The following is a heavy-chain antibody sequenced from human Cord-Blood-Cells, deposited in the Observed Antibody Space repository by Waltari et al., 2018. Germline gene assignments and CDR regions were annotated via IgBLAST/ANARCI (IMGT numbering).Heavy chain of an antibody. Sequence: QLQLQESGPGLVKPSATLSLTCTVPGGSISSSSYYWGWIPQPPGKGLDWIVSIYYSGSTYYNPSLKSRVTISVDTSKNQFSLKLSSVTAADTAVYYCARGDEFAEQYGGFDYWGQGTLVTVSS. CDR1: GGSISSSSYY. CDR3: ARGDEFAEQYGGFDY. D-gene: IGHD2-15*01. J-gene: IGHJ4*02. V-gene: IGHV4-39*07. CDR2: IYYSGST.